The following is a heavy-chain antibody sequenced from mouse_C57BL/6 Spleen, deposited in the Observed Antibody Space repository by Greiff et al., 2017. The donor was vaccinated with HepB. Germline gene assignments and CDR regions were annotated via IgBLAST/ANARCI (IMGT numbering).Heavy chain of an antibody. CDR2: IYPRDGST. Sequence: VQVVESDAELVKPGASVKISCKASGYTFTDYTIHWMKQRPEQGLEWIGHIYPRDGSTKYNEKFKGKATLTADKSSSTAYMQLNSLTSEDSAVYFCAREGDYGAWFAYWGQGTLVTVSA. CDR1: GYTFTDYT. J-gene: IGHJ3*01. V-gene: IGHV1-78*01. D-gene: IGHD1-1*01. CDR3: AREGDYGAWFAY.